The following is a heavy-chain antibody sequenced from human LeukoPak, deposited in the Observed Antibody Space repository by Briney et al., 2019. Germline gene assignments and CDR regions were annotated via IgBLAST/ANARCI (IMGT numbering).Heavy chain of an antibody. V-gene: IGHV4-34*01. D-gene: IGHD5-12*01. J-gene: IGHJ4*02. CDR3: ARRGWLRPFDY. Sequence: PSETLSLTCSVYGGSFSGYYWSWIRQPPGKGLEWIGEINHSGSTNYNPSLKSRVTISLDTSKNHFSLKLSSVTAADTAVYYCARRGWLRPFDYWGQGTLVTVSS. CDR2: INHSGST. CDR1: GGSFSGYY.